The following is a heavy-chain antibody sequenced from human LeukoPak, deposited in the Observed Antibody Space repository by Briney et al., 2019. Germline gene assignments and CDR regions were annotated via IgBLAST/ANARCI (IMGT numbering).Heavy chain of an antibody. Sequence: GASVKVSCKASGYSFTGYYIHWVRQAPGQGLEWMGWINPNNGGTNFAQKFQGRVTMTRDTSISTAYMELSRLRSDDTAIYYCAKDQNTGYANNWFDLWGQGTLVTVSS. CDR2: INPNNGGT. CDR3: AKDQNTGYANNWFDL. V-gene: IGHV1-2*02. CDR1: GYSFTGYY. D-gene: IGHD5-12*01. J-gene: IGHJ5*02.